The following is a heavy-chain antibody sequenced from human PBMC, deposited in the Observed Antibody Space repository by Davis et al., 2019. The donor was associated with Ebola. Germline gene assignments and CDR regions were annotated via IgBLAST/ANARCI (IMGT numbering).Heavy chain of an antibody. D-gene: IGHD3-10*01. CDR3: AKIPGGHYYYYYYMDV. V-gene: IGHV3-74*01. J-gene: IGHJ6*03. Sequence: GESLKISCAASGFTFSNFWMHWVRQAPGKGLVCVSRINNDGSITNYADSVKGRFTISRDNAKNTLYLQMNSLRAEDTAVYYCAKIPGGHYYYYYYMDVWGKGTTVTVSS. CDR2: INNDGSIT. CDR1: GFTFSNFW.